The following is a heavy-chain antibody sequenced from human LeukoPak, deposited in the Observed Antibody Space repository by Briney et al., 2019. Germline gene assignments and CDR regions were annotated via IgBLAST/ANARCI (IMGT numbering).Heavy chain of an antibody. V-gene: IGHV3-21*01. CDR1: GFTFSSYS. D-gene: IGHD5-18*01. CDR3: ARVLDRAMAYFDY. Sequence: GGSLRFSCAASGFTFSSYSMNWVRQAPGKGLEWVSSISSSSSYIYYADSVKGRFTISRDNAKNSLYLQMNSLRAEDTAVYYCARVLDRAMAYFDYWGQGTLVTVSS. CDR2: ISSSSSYI. J-gene: IGHJ4*02.